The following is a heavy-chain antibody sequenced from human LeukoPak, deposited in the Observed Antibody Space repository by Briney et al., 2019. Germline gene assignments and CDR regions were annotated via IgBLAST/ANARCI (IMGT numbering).Heavy chain of an antibody. J-gene: IGHJ4*02. V-gene: IGHV3-23*01. CDR3: AKGTLMTTVTGQAFSYFDY. CDR1: GFTFDDYA. D-gene: IGHD4-17*01. Sequence: GRSLRLSCAASGFTFDDYAMHWVRQAPGKGLEWVSAISGSGGSTYYADSVKGRFTISRDNSKNTLYLQMNSLRAEDTAVYYCAKGTLMTTVTGQAFSYFDYWGQGTLVTVSS. CDR2: ISGSGGST.